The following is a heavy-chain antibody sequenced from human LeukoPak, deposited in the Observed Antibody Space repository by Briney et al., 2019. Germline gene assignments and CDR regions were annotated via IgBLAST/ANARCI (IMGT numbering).Heavy chain of an antibody. J-gene: IGHJ6*03. CDR2: IKQDGTEK. D-gene: IGHD3-10*01. V-gene: IGHV3-7*03. CDR1: GFTFTTYW. CDR3: ARVLWFGEFGYMDV. Sequence: GGSLRLSCAASGFTFTTYWMSWVRQAPGKGLEWVANIKQDGTEKYYVDSVKGRFTISRDNAKNSLYLQMNSLRAEDTAVYYCARVLWFGEFGYMDVWGKGTTVTISS.